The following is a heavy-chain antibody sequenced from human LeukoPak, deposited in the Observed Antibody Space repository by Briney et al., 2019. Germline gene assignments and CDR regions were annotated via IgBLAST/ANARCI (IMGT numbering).Heavy chain of an antibody. CDR1: GFTFSSYA. CDR3: AKRVAGTTSPGEY. D-gene: IGHD1-7*01. Sequence: PGGSLRLSCAASGFTFSSYAMHWVRQAPGKGLEWVSAISGSGGSTYYADSVKGRFTISRDNSKNTLYLQMNSLRAEDTAVYYCAKRVAGTTSPGEYWGQGTLVTVSS. V-gene: IGHV3-23*01. CDR2: ISGSGGST. J-gene: IGHJ4*02.